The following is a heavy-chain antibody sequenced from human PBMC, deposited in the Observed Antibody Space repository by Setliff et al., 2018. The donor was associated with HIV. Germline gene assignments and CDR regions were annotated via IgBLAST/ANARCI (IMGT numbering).Heavy chain of an antibody. D-gene: IGHD3-16*01. J-gene: IGHJ5*02. CDR3: AKDRGRGNCLDP. CDR1: GGTFSSYA. CDR2: IIPIIGIT. Sequence: SVKVSCKASGGTFSSYAISWVRQAPGQGLEWMGGIIPIIGITNQAQKFQGRVTITADKSTTTAYMELSSLRSEDTAVYYCAKDRGRGNCLDPWGQGTLVTVSS. V-gene: IGHV1-69*10.